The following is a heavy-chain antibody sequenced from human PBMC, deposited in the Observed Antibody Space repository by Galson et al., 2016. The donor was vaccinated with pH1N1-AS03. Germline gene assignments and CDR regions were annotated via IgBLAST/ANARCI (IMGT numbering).Heavy chain of an antibody. J-gene: IGHJ4*02. D-gene: IGHD3-10*01. CDR1: GFTFSTYG. CDR3: AKAFYGSGSYYGSFDY. V-gene: IGHV3-23*01. Sequence: SLRLSCAASGFTFSTYGMGWVRQAPGKGLEWASAISGSGGSTYFADSVKGRFTISRDNSKNTLYLQMNSLRAEDTALYYCAKAFYGSGSYYGSFDYWGQGTLVTVSS. CDR2: ISGSGGST.